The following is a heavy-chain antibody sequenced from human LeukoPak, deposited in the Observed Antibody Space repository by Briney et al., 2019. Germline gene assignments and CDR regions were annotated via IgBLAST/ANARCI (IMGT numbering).Heavy chain of an antibody. D-gene: IGHD1-26*01. CDR3: AQGGPPHYFDY. CDR1: GGSFSGYY. J-gene: IGHJ4*02. CDR2: INHSGST. Sequence: PSETLSLTCAVYGGSFSGYYWSWIRQPPGKGLEWIGEINHSGSTNYNPSLKSRVTISVDTSKNQFSLKLSSVTAADMAVYYCAQGGPPHYFDYWGQGTLVTVSS. V-gene: IGHV4-34*01.